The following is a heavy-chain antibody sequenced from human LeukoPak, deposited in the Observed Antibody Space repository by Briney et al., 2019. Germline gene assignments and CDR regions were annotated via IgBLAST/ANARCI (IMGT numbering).Heavy chain of an antibody. CDR2: INPNSGGT. CDR3: ARDIVAVPAAIDY. J-gene: IGHJ4*02. D-gene: IGHD2-2*01. Sequence: GASVKVSCKASGYTFTGYYMHWVRQAPGQGLEWMGWINPNSGGTNYAQKFQGRVTMTRDTSISTAYMELGRLRSDDTAVYYCARDIVAVPAAIDYWGQGTLVTVSS. V-gene: IGHV1-2*02. CDR1: GYTFTGYY.